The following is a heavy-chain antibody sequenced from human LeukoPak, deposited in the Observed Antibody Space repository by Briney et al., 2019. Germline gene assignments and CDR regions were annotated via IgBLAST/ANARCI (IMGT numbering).Heavy chain of an antibody. D-gene: IGHD1-7*01. CDR2: IRYDGSNK. V-gene: IGHV3-30*02. J-gene: IGHJ4*02. CDR1: GLPFSHSG. Sequence: PGGSLRLSCAASGLPFSHSGMHWVRQAPGKGLEWVAFIRYDGSNKYYADSVKGRFTISRDNSKNALYLQMNSLRGEDTAVYYRFGITVTDVPYWGQGTLVTVSS. CDR3: FGITVTDVPY.